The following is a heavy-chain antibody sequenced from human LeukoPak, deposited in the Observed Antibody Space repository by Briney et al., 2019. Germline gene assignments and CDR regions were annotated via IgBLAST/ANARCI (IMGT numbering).Heavy chain of an antibody. CDR1: GGSISSSSYY. Sequence: PSETLSLTCTVSGGSISSSSYYWGWIRQPPGKGLEWIGSIYYSGSTYYNPSLKSRVTISVDTSKNQFSLKLSSVTAADTAVYYCARQARITNNWFDPWAREPWSPSPQ. CDR3: ARQARITNNWFDP. V-gene: IGHV4-39*01. J-gene: IGHJ5*02. CDR2: IYYSGST. D-gene: IGHD3-10*01.